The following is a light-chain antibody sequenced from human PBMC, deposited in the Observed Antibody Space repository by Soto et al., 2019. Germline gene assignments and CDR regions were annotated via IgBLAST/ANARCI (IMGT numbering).Light chain of an antibody. CDR2: EVC. CDR3: HSYTSSGTLGV. J-gene: IGLJ1*01. Sequence: QSALTQPASVSGSPGQSITISCTGTSSDVGGYNYVSWYQQHPGKAPKLMIYEVCNRPSGVSNRFSGSKSGNTASLTISGLQAEDEADYYCHSYTSSGTLGVFGTGTKLTVL. CDR1: SSDVGGYNY. V-gene: IGLV2-14*01.